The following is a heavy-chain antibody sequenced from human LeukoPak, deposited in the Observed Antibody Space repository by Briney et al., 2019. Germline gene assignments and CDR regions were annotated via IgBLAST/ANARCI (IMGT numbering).Heavy chain of an antibody. CDR3: ARGRQLHLGELFPFAEFFQP. CDR2: INPNSGGT. V-gene: IGHV1-2*02. J-gene: IGHJ1*01. D-gene: IGHD3-16*01. Sequence: ASAKVSFTTSGYTFTVQYLHWVRQAPGQGLEWMGWINPNSGGTKSAQKFQGRVIMTRDTSISTAYMELRSLSSDDTAAYYCARGRQLHLGELFPFAEFFQPWGQGTLVTVFS. CDR1: GYTFTVQY.